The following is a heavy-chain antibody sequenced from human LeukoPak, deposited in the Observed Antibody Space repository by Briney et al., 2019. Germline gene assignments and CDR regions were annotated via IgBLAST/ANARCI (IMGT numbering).Heavy chain of an antibody. CDR3: AIVTSIAARPIDY. CDR1: GYTFTSYD. CDR2: MNPSSGNT. D-gene: IGHD6-6*01. V-gene: IGHV1-8*03. Sequence: ASVKVSCKASGYTFTSYDINWVRQATGQGLEWMGWMNPSSGNTGYAQKFQGRVTITRNTSISTAYMELSSLRSEDTAVYYCAIVTSIAARPIDYWGQGTLVTVSS. J-gene: IGHJ4*02.